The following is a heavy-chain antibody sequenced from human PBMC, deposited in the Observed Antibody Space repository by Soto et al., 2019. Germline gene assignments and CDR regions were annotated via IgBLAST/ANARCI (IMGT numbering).Heavy chain of an antibody. D-gene: IGHD2-21*01. V-gene: IGHV3-23*01. Sequence: GGSLRLSCEASGFTFLNFAMAWVRQAPGKGLEWVSGISDSGETYYADSMEGRFTISRDNSKNTVYLQINSLRGEDTALYYCAKELYRSATIPCFDHWRQRTRVTFTS. J-gene: IGHJ5*02. CDR1: GFTFLNFA. CDR2: ISDSGET. CDR3: AKELYRSATIPCFDH.